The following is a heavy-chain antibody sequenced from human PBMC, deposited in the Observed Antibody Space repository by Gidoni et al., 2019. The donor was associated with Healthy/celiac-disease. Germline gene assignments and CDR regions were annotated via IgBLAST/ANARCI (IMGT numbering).Heavy chain of an antibody. D-gene: IGHD1-26*01. J-gene: IGHJ4*02. CDR3: ARSDGMYYFDY. V-gene: IGHV1-45*02. Sequence: QMQLVQSGAEVKKTGSSVKVSCKASGYTFTYRYLHWVRQAPGQALEWMGWITPFNGNTNYAQKFQDRVTITRDRSMSTAYMELSSLRSEDTAMYYCARSDGMYYFDYWGQGTLVTVSS. CDR1: GYTFTYRY. CDR2: ITPFNGNT.